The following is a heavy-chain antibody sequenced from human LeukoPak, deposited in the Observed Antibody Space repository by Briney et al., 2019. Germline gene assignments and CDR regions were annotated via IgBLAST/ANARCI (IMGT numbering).Heavy chain of an antibody. CDR1: GFSFRDYY. D-gene: IGHD5-24*01. CDR2: ISSSGSTI. Sequence: GGSLRLSCAASGFSFRDYYMSWIRQAPGKGLEWVSYISSSGSTIYYADSVKGRFAISRDNGNNLLYLQMNSLRAEDTAVYYCARDRALDDAFDIWGQGTMVTVSS. V-gene: IGHV3-11*04. J-gene: IGHJ3*02. CDR3: ARDRALDDAFDI.